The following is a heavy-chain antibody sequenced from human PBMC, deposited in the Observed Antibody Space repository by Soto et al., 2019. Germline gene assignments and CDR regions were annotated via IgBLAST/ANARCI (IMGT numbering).Heavy chain of an antibody. D-gene: IGHD3-16*01. Sequence: QITLKESGPPLVKPTQTLTLTCTFSGFSLSTSGVGVGWIRQPPGKALGWLALIYWDDGKRYSPSLKSRLTITKDTSKNQVVLTMTNMDPVDTATYYCAHSLYDYVWGTNWFDPWGQGTLVTVSS. CDR3: AHSLYDYVWGTNWFDP. CDR1: GFSLSTSGVG. J-gene: IGHJ5*02. V-gene: IGHV2-5*02. CDR2: IYWDDGK.